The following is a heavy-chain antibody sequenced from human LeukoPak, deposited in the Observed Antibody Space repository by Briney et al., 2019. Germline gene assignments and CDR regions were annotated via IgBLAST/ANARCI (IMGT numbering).Heavy chain of an antibody. Sequence: SETLSLTCAVSGGSISSNSYYWGWIRQPPGKGLEWIGSIYYSGSTYYNPSLKSRVTISVDTSKNQFSLKLSSVTAADTAVYYCARHSPVGIYYFDYWGQGTLVTVSS. J-gene: IGHJ4*02. CDR1: GGSISSNSYY. V-gene: IGHV4-39*01. CDR2: IYYSGST. D-gene: IGHD1-26*01. CDR3: ARHSPVGIYYFDY.